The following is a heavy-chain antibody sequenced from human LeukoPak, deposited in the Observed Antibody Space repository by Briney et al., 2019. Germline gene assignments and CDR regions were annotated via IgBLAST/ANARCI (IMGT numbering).Heavy chain of an antibody. V-gene: IGHV5-51*01. J-gene: IGHJ4*02. Sequence: GESLKISCKGSGYSFTSYWIAWVRQMPGKSLEWMGIIYPGDSDTRYSPSFQGQVTISADKSISTAYLQWSSLKASDSAMYYCARQATVTAPLDYWGQGTLVTVSS. CDR3: ARQATVTAPLDY. D-gene: IGHD4-17*01. CDR1: GYSFTSYW. CDR2: IYPGDSDT.